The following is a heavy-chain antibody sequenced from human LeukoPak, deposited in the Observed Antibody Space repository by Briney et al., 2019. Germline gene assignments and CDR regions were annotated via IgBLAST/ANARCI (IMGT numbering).Heavy chain of an antibody. CDR3: ARDLGYYDYVWGSYRNRTKAGYRLSGFDY. V-gene: IGHV1-46*01. Sequence: GASVKVSCTASGYTFTSNYMHWVRQAPGQGLEWMGIINPGGGSTSYAQKFQGRVTMTRDTSTSTVYMELSSLRSEDTAVYYCARDLGYYDYVWGSYRNRTKAGYRLSGFDYWGQGTLVTVSS. CDR2: INPGGGST. D-gene: IGHD3-16*02. J-gene: IGHJ4*02. CDR1: GYTFTSNY.